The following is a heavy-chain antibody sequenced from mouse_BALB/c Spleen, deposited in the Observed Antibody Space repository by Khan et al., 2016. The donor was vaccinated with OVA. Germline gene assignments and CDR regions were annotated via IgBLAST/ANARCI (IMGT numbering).Heavy chain of an antibody. CDR3: GRIFIGTTDYDMDY. J-gene: IGHJ4*01. Sequence: SGPGLVQPSQSLSITCTVSGFSLTSYGVHWVRPSPGKGLEWLGVIWSGGSTDYYAAFISRLSISKDNSKSQVFFQMNSLQANDTTKYYWGRIFIGTTDYDMDYWGQGKKVTV. CDR2: IWSGGST. D-gene: IGHD2-14*01. V-gene: IGHV2-2*02. CDR1: GFSLTSYG.